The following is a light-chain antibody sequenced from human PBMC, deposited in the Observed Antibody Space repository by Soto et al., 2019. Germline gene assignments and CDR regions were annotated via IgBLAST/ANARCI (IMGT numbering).Light chain of an antibody. CDR3: SAFTGTTYV. V-gene: IGLV2-14*01. Sequence: QSALTQPASVSGSPGQSITISCTGSGSDVGGNKYVSWYQQYPGKAPKLMICDVSNRPSGVSNRFSGSKSGNTASLTFSGLQAEDEADYYCSAFTGTTYVFGTGTKVTVL. J-gene: IGLJ1*01. CDR2: DVS. CDR1: GSDVGGNKY.